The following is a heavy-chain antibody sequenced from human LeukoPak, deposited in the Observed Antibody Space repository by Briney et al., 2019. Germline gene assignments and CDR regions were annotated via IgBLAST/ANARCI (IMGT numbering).Heavy chain of an antibody. CDR1: GFSFSSYW. V-gene: IGHV3-74*01. D-gene: IGHD2-2*01. CDR3: ARNLPADY. CDR2: ISTDGNNT. J-gene: IGHJ4*02. Sequence: GGSLRLSCAASGFSFSSYWMNWVRQAPGKGLVWVSRISTDGNNTTYADSVKGRFTISRDNAKNALFLQMNSLRAEDTAVYYCARNLPADYWGQGTLVTVSS.